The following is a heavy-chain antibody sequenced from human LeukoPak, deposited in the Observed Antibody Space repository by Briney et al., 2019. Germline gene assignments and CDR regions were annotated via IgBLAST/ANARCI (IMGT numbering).Heavy chain of an antibody. V-gene: IGHV3-7*01. CDR3: ARYYYGSGEPHFFDY. Sequence: GGSLRLSCAASGFTFSSHSMNWVRQAPGKGLEWVANIKQDGSEKYYVDSVKGRFTISRDNAKNSLYLQMNSLRAEDTAVYYCARYYYGSGEPHFFDYWGQGTLVTVSS. J-gene: IGHJ4*02. CDR1: GFTFSSHS. D-gene: IGHD3-10*01. CDR2: IKQDGSEK.